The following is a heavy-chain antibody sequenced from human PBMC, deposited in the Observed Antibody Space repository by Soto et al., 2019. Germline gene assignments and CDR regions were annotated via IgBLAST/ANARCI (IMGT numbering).Heavy chain of an antibody. J-gene: IGHJ4*02. Sequence: EVQLVESGGGLVKPGGSLRLSCAASGFTFSSYSMNWVRQAPGKGLEWVSSISSSSSYIYYADSVKGRFTISRDNAKNSLYLQMNSLRAEDTAVYYCARDEYSGYAKTYYFDYWGQGTLVTVSS. CDR3: ARDEYSGYAKTYYFDY. CDR2: ISSSSSYI. CDR1: GFTFSSYS. D-gene: IGHD5-12*01. V-gene: IGHV3-21*01.